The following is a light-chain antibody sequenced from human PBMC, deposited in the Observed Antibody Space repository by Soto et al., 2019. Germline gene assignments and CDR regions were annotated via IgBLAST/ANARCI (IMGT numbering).Light chain of an antibody. CDR3: QRYNDFQYI. V-gene: IGKV1-5*03. J-gene: IGKJ2*01. CDR1: QSISTW. CDR2: KAI. Sequence: DIQMTQSPSTLSASVGDRVTITCRTSQSISTWLAWYQQKPGKAPKLLIYKAINLQSGVPSRFSGSGSGTDFNLTISSLHPDDFATYYCQRYNDFQYIFGQGTRLEMK.